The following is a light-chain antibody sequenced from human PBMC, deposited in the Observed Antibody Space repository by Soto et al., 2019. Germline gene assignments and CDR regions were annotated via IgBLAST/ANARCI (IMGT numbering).Light chain of an antibody. Sequence: AIRMTQSPSSFSASTGDRVTITCRASQGISSYLAWYQQKPGKAPKLLIYAACTLQSGVPSRFSGSGSGTDFTLTSSCLQSEDVATDYCQQYYSYPYTFGQGTKLEI. J-gene: IGKJ2*01. CDR2: AAC. CDR3: QQYYSYPYT. CDR1: QGISSY. V-gene: IGKV1-8*01.